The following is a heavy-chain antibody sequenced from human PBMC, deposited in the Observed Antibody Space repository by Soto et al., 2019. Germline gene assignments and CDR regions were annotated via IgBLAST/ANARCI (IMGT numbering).Heavy chain of an antibody. J-gene: IGHJ4*02. Sequence: HPGGSLRLSCAASGFTFSSFEMNWVRQAPGKGLEWVSYISTSGSTIYYADSVKGRFTISRDNAKNSLYLQMNSLRAEDTAVYYCARGLTGYSYGVDYWGQGTLVTVSS. CDR3: ARGLTGYSYGVDY. D-gene: IGHD5-18*01. V-gene: IGHV3-48*03. CDR1: GFTFSSFE. CDR2: ISTSGSTI.